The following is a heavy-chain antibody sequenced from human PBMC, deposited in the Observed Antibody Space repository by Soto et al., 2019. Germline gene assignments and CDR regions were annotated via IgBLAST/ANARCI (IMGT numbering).Heavy chain of an antibody. Sequence: EVHLLESGGGVVQPGGSLRLSCAASGFTFSNYAMTWVRQAPGKGLEWVSVISGTGGGTNNADSAKGRFTTSRDNSKNTLYLQMTRLRAEDTAVYYCAKRAFYGSGIPNYYGMDVWGQGTAVTVSS. D-gene: IGHD3-10*01. CDR2: ISGTGGGT. CDR1: GFTFSNYA. J-gene: IGHJ6*02. CDR3: AKRAFYGSGIPNYYGMDV. V-gene: IGHV3-23*01.